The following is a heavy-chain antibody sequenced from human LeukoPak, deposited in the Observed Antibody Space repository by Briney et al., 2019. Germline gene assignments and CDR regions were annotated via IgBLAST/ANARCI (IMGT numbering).Heavy chain of an antibody. CDR1: GYSFTSYW. V-gene: IGHV5-51*01. D-gene: IGHD2-15*01. J-gene: IGHJ4*02. CDR2: IYPGDSDT. Sequence: ESLKISCKGSGYSFTSYWIGWVRQMPGKGLEWMGIIYPGDSDTRYSPSFQGQVTISADKSISTAYLQWSSLKASDTAMYYCARRYCSGGSCYLYDYWGQGTLVTVSS. CDR3: ARRYCSGGSCYLYDY.